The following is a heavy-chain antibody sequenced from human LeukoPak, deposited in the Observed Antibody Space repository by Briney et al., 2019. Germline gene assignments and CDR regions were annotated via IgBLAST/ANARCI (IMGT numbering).Heavy chain of an antibody. V-gene: IGHV3-48*01. CDR3: VRVKGTYFDY. CDR2: ISPSSGNI. D-gene: IGHD1-1*01. J-gene: IGHJ4*02. Sequence: PGGSLRLSCVASGFPLSSYSINWIRQAPGKGLEWVSYISPSSGNIYYSDSVQGRFTVSRDNDRNSLFLQIDSPTAEDTAVYFCVRVKGTYFDYWGQGALVTVSS. CDR1: GFPLSSYS.